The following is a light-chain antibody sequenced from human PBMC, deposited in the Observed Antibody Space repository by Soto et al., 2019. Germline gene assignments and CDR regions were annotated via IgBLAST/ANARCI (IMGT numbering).Light chain of an antibody. Sequence: QSALTQPASVSGSPGQSITISCTGTSSDVGGYNYVSWYQQHTGKAPKLMIYEVSNRPSGVSNRFSGSKSGNTASLTISGRQAEDEADYYCSSYTSSSTRVFGGGTKLTVL. CDR3: SSYTSSSTRV. J-gene: IGLJ3*02. V-gene: IGLV2-14*01. CDR2: EVS. CDR1: SSDVGGYNY.